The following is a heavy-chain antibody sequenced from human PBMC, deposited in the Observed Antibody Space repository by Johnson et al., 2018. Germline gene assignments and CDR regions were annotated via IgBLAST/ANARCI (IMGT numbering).Heavy chain of an antibody. CDR2: IKSKTDGGTP. J-gene: IGHJ3*02. CDR3: TTYWAFDI. CDR1: GFTFNNAW. D-gene: IGHD2-8*02. Sequence: VQLVESGGGLVKPGGSLRLSCAASGFTFNNAWMNWVRQAPGKGLEWVGRIKSKTDGGTPDFAAPLKGRFIISSNDLKNMLDLQLNSLKTEDTALYYCTTYWAFDIWGQGTMVTVSS. V-gene: IGHV3-15*07.